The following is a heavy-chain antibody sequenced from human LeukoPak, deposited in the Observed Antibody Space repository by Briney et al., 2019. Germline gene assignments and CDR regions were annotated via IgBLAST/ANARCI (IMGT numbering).Heavy chain of an antibody. CDR3: ARGEFGYSRIDAFDI. V-gene: IGHV4-39*01. J-gene: IGHJ3*02. CDR1: GGSISSSDDY. Sequence: SETLSLTCAVSGGSISSSDDYWGWIRQPPGKGLEWIGSLYNSGSTYNNPSLKSRVTISVDTSKNQFSLKLISVTAADTAVYYCARGEFGYSRIDAFDIWGQGTMVTVSS. D-gene: IGHD3-16*01. CDR2: LYNSGST.